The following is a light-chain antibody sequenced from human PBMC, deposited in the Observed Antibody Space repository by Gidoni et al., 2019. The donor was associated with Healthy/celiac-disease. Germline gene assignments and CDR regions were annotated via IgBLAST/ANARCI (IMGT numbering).Light chain of an antibody. CDR2: KAY. Sequence: DIQTTQSPSTLSASVGDRVTITCRASQSISSWLAWYQQKPGKAPKLLIYKAYSLESGVPSRFSGSGSGTEFTLTISSLQPDDFATYYCQQYNSYPWTFGQGTKVEIK. CDR3: QQYNSYPWT. J-gene: IGKJ1*01. V-gene: IGKV1-5*03. CDR1: QSISSW.